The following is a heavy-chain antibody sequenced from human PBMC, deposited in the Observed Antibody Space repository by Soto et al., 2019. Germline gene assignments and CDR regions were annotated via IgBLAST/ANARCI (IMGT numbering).Heavy chain of an antibody. CDR2: IYHSGST. CDR3: ARAGYSGSYLDY. D-gene: IGHD1-26*01. Sequence: SETLSLTCAVSGGSISSGGYSWSWIRQPPGKGLEWIGYIYHSGSTYYNPSLKSRVTISVDRSKNQFSLKLSSVTAADTAVYYCARAGYSGSYLDYWGQGTLVTSPQ. CDR1: GGSISSGGYS. J-gene: IGHJ4*02. V-gene: IGHV4-30-2*01.